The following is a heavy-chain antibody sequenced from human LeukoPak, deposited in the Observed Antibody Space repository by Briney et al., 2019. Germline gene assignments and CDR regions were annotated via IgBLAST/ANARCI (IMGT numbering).Heavy chain of an antibody. D-gene: IGHD2-2*01. V-gene: IGHV1-3*01. CDR3: ARGGSTVVVPAAMPFDY. CDR1: GYTFTSYA. CDR2: IDAGNGNT. Sequence: GASVKVSCKASGYTFTSYAMHWVRQAPGQRLEWMGWIDAGNGNTKYSQKFQGRVTITRDTSASTAYMELSSLRSEDTAVYYYARGGSTVVVPAAMPFDYWGQGTLVTVSS. J-gene: IGHJ4*02.